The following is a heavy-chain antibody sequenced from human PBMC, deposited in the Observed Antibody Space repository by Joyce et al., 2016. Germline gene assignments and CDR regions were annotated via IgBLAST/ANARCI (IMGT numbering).Heavy chain of an antibody. V-gene: IGHV3-48*01. J-gene: IGHJ4*02. CDR1: GFTFRTYG. D-gene: IGHD5-12*01. Sequence: EVQLVESGGGLVQPGGSLRLSCAASGFTFRTYGMSWVRQAPGKGLEWVSYISGDSGAIYYAGSVKGRFTISRDNAETSLHLQMNSLRSEDTAVYFCAGGTGYDFDYWGQGTLVIVSS. CDR3: AGGTGYDFDY. CDR2: ISGDSGAI.